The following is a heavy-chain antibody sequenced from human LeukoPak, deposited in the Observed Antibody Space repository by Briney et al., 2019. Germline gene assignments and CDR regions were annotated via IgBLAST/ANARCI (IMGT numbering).Heavy chain of an antibody. Sequence: SQTLSLTCAISGDSFSSNSNAWNWVRQSPSRGLEWLGRTYYRSKWYIDYAVSVKSRMTINPDTTKNQFSLNLSSVTAADTAIYYCARDTGYLGSNYGMDVWGQGTTVTVSS. D-gene: IGHD3-16*02. CDR2: TYYRSKWYI. CDR1: GDSFSSNSNA. CDR3: ARDTGYLGSNYGMDV. V-gene: IGHV6-1*01. J-gene: IGHJ6*02.